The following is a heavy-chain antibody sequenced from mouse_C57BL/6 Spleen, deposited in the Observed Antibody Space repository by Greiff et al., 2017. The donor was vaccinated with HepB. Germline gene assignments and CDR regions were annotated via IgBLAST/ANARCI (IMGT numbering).Heavy chain of an antibody. CDR2: ISSGSSTI. V-gene: IGHV5-17*01. J-gene: IGHJ4*01. CDR3: ARGGIYFYAMDY. CDR1: GFTFSDYG. D-gene: IGHD2-1*01. Sequence: EVHLVESGGGLVKPGGSLKLSCAASGFTFSDYGMHWVRQAPEKGLEWVAYISSGSSTIYYADTVKGRFTISRDNAKNTLFLQMTSLRSEDTAMYYCARGGIYFYAMDYWGQGTSVTVSS.